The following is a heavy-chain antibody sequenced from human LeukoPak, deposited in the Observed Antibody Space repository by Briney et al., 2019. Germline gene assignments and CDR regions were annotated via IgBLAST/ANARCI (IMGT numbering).Heavy chain of an antibody. Sequence: GGSLRLSCAASGFTFSTYAMTWVRQAPGKGLEWVANVKQDGGEEYYVDSVKGRFTISRDNAKNSLYLQMNSLRAEDTAVYYCARDYRSSSGRSIDYWGQGTLVTVSS. V-gene: IGHV3-7*01. CDR1: GFTFSTYA. J-gene: IGHJ4*02. CDR2: VKQDGGEE. CDR3: ARDYRSSSGRSIDY. D-gene: IGHD6-6*01.